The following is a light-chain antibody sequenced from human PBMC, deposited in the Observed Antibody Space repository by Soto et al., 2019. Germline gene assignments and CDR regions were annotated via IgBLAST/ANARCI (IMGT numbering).Light chain of an antibody. J-gene: IGKJ2*01. CDR1: QTVRRSS. V-gene: IGKV3-20*01. CDR3: QQYNNWPPPYT. CDR2: DAS. Sequence: ETVLTQSPGTLSLSPGERAALSCRASQTVRRSSLAWYQQKPGQPPRLLIYDASTRATGIPDRFSGSGSETDFTLTISRLEAEDFAVYYCQQYNNWPPPYTFGQGTKLEIK.